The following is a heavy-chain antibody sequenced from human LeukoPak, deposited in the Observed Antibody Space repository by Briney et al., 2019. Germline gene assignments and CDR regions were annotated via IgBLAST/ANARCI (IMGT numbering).Heavy chain of an antibody. CDR1: GGTFSSYA. CDR3: AREGAVAGKWAYYYGMDV. V-gene: IGHV1-69*04. J-gene: IGHJ6*02. CDR2: IIPILGIA. D-gene: IGHD6-19*01. Sequence: SSVKVSCKASGGTFSSYAISWVRQAPGQGLEWMGRIIPILGIANYAQKFQGSVTITADKSTSTAYMELSSLRSEDTAVYYCAREGAVAGKWAYYYGMDVWGQGTTVTVSS.